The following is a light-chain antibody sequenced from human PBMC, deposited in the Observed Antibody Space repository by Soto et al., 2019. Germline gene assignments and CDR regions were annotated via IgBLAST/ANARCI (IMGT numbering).Light chain of an antibody. V-gene: IGLV2-8*01. CDR3: SSYASSNIVV. Sequence: QSALTQPPSASGSPGQSVTISCTGSSSDVGGYNYVSWYQQHPGKAPKLMIYDVSKRPSGVPDRFSGSKSGNTASLTVSGLQAEDEADYYSSSYASSNIVVFGGGTKLTVL. J-gene: IGLJ2*01. CDR1: SSDVGGYNY. CDR2: DVS.